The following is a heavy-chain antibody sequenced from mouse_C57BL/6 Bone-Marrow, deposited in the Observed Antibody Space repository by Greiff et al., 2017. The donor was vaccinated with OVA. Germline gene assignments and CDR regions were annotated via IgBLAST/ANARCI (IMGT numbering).Heavy chain of an antibody. CDR2: INSDGGST. Sequence: EVHLVEPGGGLVQPGESLKLSCESNEYEFPTHDMSWVRKTPEKRLELVAAINSDGGSTYYPDTMERRFIISRDNTKKTLYLQMSSLRSEDTALYYCARNYYDYDGGYWGQGTTLTVSS. CDR1: EYEFPTHD. J-gene: IGHJ2*01. D-gene: IGHD2-4*01. V-gene: IGHV5-2*01. CDR3: ARNYYDYDGGY.